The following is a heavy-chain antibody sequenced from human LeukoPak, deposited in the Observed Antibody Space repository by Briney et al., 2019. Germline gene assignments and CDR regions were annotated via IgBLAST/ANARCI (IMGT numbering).Heavy chain of an antibody. CDR2: INWNGGST. CDR1: GYTFDDYG. J-gene: IGHJ4*02. D-gene: IGHD5-24*01. V-gene: IGHV3-20*04. CDR3: TRMSRYGYESTGRFYFDN. Sequence: PGGSLRLSCAGSGYTFDDYGMSWVRQVPGKGLEWVAGINWNGGSTVYPDSVKGRFTISRDNAKKSVDLLMEGLTADDTALYYCTRMSRYGYESTGRFYFDNWGQGTLVTVSS.